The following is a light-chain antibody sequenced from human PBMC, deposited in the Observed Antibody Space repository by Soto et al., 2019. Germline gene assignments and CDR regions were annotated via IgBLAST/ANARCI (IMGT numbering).Light chain of an antibody. CDR2: DVS. V-gene: IGLV2-11*01. CDR3: CSDGGSVI. CDR1: SRDVGADNH. J-gene: IGLJ2*01. Sequence: QSALTQPRSVSGSPSQSVTISCSGPSRDVGADNHVAWYQQYPDKAPEVMIYDVSQRPSGVPARFSGSKSGNTASLTIAGLQAEEEADYYCCSDGGSVIFGGGTKLAVL.